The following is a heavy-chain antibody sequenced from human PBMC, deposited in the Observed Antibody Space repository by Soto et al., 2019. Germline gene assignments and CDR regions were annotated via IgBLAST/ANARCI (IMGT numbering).Heavy chain of an antibody. J-gene: IGHJ4*02. CDR2: ISGGGDNT. D-gene: IGHD2-15*01. CDR3: AKDRVRGDCTGRSCYPFDF. V-gene: IGHV3-23*01. CDR1: LFTFSSYA. Sequence: PLRHSWSASLFTFSSYAMSWVLKAPYKLLEWFSAISGGGDNTYYADSVKGRVTISRDNSKSTLFLQMNSLRAEDTAVYHCAKDRVRGDCTGRSCYPFDFWGPGTLVTVSS.